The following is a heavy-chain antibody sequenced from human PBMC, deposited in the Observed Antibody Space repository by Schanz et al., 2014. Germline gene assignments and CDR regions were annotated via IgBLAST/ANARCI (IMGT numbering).Heavy chain of an antibody. D-gene: IGHD3-3*01. CDR2: ITYNGGTI. J-gene: IGHJ4*02. CDR1: GITFSSHS. V-gene: IGHV3-48*01. Sequence: EVHLVESGGGLVQPGGSLRLSCAASGITFSSHSFNWVRQAPGKGLEWISYITYNGGTIYYADSVKGRFTISRDNAKNSLYLEMNSLGAEDTAVYYCVRDSFFAFDYWGQGTLVTVSS. CDR3: VRDSFFAFDY.